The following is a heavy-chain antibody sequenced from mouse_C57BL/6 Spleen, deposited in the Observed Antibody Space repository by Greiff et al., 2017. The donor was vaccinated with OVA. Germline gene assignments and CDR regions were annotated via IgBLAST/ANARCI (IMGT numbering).Heavy chain of an antibody. D-gene: IGHD1-1*01. CDR1: GYTFTSYG. J-gene: IGHJ4*01. CDR2: IYPRSGNT. Sequence: VQLQQSGAELARPGASVKLSCKASGYTFTSYGISWVKQRTGQGLEWIGEIYPRSGNTYYNEKFKGKATLTADKSSSTAYMELRSLTSEDSAVYFCATKPFITTVVDAMDYWGQGTSVTVSS. CDR3: ATKPFITTVVDAMDY. V-gene: IGHV1-81*01.